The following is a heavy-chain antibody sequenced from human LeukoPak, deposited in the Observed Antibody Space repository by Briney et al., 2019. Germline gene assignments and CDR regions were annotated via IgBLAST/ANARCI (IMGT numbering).Heavy chain of an antibody. Sequence: SVKVSCKASGGTFSSYAISWLRQAPGQGLEWMGRIIPILGIANYAQKFQGRVTITADKSTSTAYMELSSLRSEDTAVYYCARGSVADYYYGMDVWGQGTTVTVSS. D-gene: IGHD6-19*01. CDR2: IIPILGIA. CDR1: GGTFSSYA. V-gene: IGHV1-69*04. CDR3: ARGSVADYYYGMDV. J-gene: IGHJ6*02.